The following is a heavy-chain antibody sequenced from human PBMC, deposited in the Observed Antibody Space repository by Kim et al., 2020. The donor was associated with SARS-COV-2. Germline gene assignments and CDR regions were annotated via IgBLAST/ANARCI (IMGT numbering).Heavy chain of an antibody. Sequence: KFQGRVTITADKSTSTAYMELSSLRSEDTAVYYCARDVAVAGYTVDAFDIWGQGTMVTVSS. V-gene: IGHV1-69*04. CDR3: ARDVAVAGYTVDAFDI. D-gene: IGHD6-19*01. J-gene: IGHJ3*02.